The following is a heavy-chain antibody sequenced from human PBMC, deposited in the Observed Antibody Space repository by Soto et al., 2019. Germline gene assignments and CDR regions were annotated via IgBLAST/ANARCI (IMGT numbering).Heavy chain of an antibody. V-gene: IGHV3-30-3*01. CDR3: ARVMVNDPVFDY. D-gene: IGHD1-1*01. CDR1: GFTLSSYA. J-gene: IGHJ4*02. CDR2: ISYDGSNK. Sequence: QVQLVESGGGVVQPGRSLRLSCAASGFTLSSYAKHWVRQAPGKGLEWVAVISYDGSNKYYADSVKGRFTISRDNSKNTLYLQMNSLRAEDTVVYYCARVMVNDPVFDYWGQGTLVTVSS.